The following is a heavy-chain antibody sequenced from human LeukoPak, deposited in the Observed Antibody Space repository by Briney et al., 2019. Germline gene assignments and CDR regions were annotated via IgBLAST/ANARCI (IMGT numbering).Heavy chain of an antibody. J-gene: IGHJ4*02. CDR3: GRSSCGYYDY. CDR2: IYPGDSDT. CDR1: GYSFTSYW. D-gene: IGHD3-22*01. Sequence: GESLKISCKGSGYSFTSYWIGWVRQMPGKGLEWMGIIYPGDSDTRYNPSFQGQVTFSADKTISTAYLQWSSLKASDTAMYYCGRSSCGYYDYWGQGTLVTVSS. V-gene: IGHV5-51*01.